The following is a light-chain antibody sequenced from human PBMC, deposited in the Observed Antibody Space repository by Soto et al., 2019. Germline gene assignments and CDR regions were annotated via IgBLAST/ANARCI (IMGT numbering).Light chain of an antibody. CDR3: ISYTGSSTSYV. CDR2: EVS. Sequence: QSVLAQPASVSGSPGQSITISCSGTSSDVGSYDHVAWYQQFPGKTPKLMIYEVSNRPSGVSSRFSGSKSGNTASLTISGLQAEDEADYYCISYTGSSTSYVFGPGTKVTVL. CDR1: SSDVGSYDH. V-gene: IGLV2-14*01. J-gene: IGLJ1*01.